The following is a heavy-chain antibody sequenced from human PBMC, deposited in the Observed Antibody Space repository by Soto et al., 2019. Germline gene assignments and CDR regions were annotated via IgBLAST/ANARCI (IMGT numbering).Heavy chain of an antibody. Sequence: QVQLVQSGAEVKKPGASVKVSCKASGYTFTSYAMHWVRQAPGQRLEWMGWINAGNGNTKYSQKFQGRVTITRDTSASTAYMELSSLRSEDTAVYYCARDRRITMVRGVIITGWFDPWGQGTLVTVSS. CDR2: INAGNGNT. CDR3: ARDRRITMVRGVIITGWFDP. V-gene: IGHV1-3*01. J-gene: IGHJ5*02. D-gene: IGHD3-10*01. CDR1: GYTFTSYA.